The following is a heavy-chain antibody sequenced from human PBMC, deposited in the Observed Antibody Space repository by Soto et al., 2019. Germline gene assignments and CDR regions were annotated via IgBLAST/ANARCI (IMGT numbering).Heavy chain of an antibody. CDR1: GGSTSSDNY. J-gene: IGHJ4*02. D-gene: IGHD1-20*01. CDR3: ATSQKGYNWNYFDH. Sequence: TLSLTCTVSGGSTSSDNYWSWIRQPPGKGLEWIGHIYYSGNTDYNPSLKSRLAISIDTSKNQFSLKVSGVSAADTAVYYCATSQKGYNWNYFDHWGQGALVTVSS. V-gene: IGHV4-30-4*01. CDR2: IYYSGNT.